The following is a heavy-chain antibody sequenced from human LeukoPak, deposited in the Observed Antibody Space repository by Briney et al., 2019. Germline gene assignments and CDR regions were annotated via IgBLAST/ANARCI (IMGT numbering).Heavy chain of an antibody. J-gene: IGHJ4*02. CDR1: GFTFSSYA. D-gene: IGHD5-18*01. Sequence: PGGSLRLSCAASGFTFSSYAMHWVRQAPGKGLEYVSAISSNGGSTYYANSVKGRFTISRDNSKNTLYLQMGSLRAEDTAVYYCARMDMGYSYGYDYWGQGTLVTVSS. CDR2: ISSNGGST. V-gene: IGHV3-64*01. CDR3: ARMDMGYSYGYDY.